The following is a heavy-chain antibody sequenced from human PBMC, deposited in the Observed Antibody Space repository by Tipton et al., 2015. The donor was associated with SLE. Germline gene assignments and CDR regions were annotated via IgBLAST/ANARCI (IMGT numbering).Heavy chain of an antibody. CDR2: IYYSGST. J-gene: IGHJ6*02. CDR3: ATVGSSSWFYYYGMDV. CDR1: GGSFSGYY. V-gene: IGHV4-39*01. Sequence: TLSLTCAVYGGSFSGYYWGWIRQPPGKGLEWIGSIYYSGSTYYNPSLKSRVTISVDTSKNQFSLKLSSVTAADTAVYYCATVGSSSWFYYYGMDVWGQGTTVTVSS. D-gene: IGHD6-13*01.